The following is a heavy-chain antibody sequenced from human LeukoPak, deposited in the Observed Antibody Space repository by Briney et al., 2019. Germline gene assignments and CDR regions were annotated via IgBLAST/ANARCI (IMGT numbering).Heavy chain of an antibody. CDR1: VYTFTTYG. V-gene: IGHV1-18*01. D-gene: IGHD5-18*01. CDR3: ARSRTEGRYSYGYPLGY. CDR2: IGAYNGNT. Sequence: ALVKACCKASVYTFTTYGISWVRQAAGQGLEWMGWIGAYNGNTNYAQRLQGRVTMTTDTSTSTAYMELRSLRSDDTAVYYCARSRTEGRYSYGYPLGYWGQGTLVTVSS. J-gene: IGHJ4*02.